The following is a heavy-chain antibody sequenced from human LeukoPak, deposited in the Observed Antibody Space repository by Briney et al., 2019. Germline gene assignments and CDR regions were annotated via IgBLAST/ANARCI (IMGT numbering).Heavy chain of an antibody. CDR1: GGSISSGDYY. J-gene: IGHJ4*02. V-gene: IGHV4-30-4*08. D-gene: IGHD2-15*01. Sequence: PSETLSLTCTVSGGSISSGDYYWSWLRQPPGKGLEWIGYIYYSGSTYYNPSLKSRVTISVDTSKNQFSLKLSSVTAADTAVYYCARGYCSGGSCSFDYCGQGTLVTVSS. CDR2: IYYSGST. CDR3: ARGYCSGGSCSFDY.